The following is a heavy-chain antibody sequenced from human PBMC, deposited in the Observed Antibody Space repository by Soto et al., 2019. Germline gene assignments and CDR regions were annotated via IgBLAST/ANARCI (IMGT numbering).Heavy chain of an antibody. Sequence: QVQLVQSGAEVKKPGSSVKVSCKASGGTFSSYAIIWVRQAPGQGLEWMGVIIPIFGTANYAQKFQGRVTITADESTSTAYMELSSLRSEDTAVYYCAHLRMATLRRNLFDTWGQGTLVTVAS. V-gene: IGHV1-69*01. CDR2: IIPIFGTA. CDR1: GGTFSSYA. D-gene: IGHD4-17*01. J-gene: IGHJ5*02. CDR3: AHLRMATLRRNLFDT.